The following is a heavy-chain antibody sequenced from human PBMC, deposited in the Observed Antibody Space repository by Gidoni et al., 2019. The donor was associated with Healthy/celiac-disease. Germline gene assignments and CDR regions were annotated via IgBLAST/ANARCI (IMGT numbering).Heavy chain of an antibody. J-gene: IGHJ6*02. D-gene: IGHD3-10*01. CDR2: ISAYNGNT. CDR3: AKSMVRGLAGGRDGMDV. CDR1: GYTFTSYG. V-gene: IGHV1-18*01. Sequence: QFQLVQSGAEVKKPGASVKVSCKASGYTFTSYGISWVRQAPGQGLEWMGWISAYNGNTNYAQKLQGRVTMTTDTSTSTAYMELRSLRSDDTAVYYCAKSMVRGLAGGRDGMDVWGQGTTVTVSS.